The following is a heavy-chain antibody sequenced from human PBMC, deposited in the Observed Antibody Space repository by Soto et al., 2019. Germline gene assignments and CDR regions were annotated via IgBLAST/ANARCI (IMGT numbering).Heavy chain of an antibody. D-gene: IGHD2-21*02. V-gene: IGHV1-69*01. CDR3: ARDCGGDCYYAFDI. CDR1: GGTFSSYA. J-gene: IGHJ3*02. Sequence: QVQLVQSGAEVKKPGSSVKVSCKASGGTFSSYAISWVRQAPGQGLEWMGGIIPIFGTANYAQKFQGRVTITADESPSTTYIGLSSLRSEDTAGYYCARDCGGDCYYAFDIWGQGTMVTVSS. CDR2: IIPIFGTA.